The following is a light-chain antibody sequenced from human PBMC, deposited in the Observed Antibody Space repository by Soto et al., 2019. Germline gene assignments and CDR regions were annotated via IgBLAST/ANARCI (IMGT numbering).Light chain of an antibody. CDR2: GAS. CDR1: QSVTSDD. J-gene: IGKJ1*01. V-gene: IGKV3-20*01. CDR3: QHYFSSPWT. Sequence: EIVLTQSPGTLSLSPGERATLSCRASQSVTSDDLAWYQQKPGQAPRLLISGASSRATGIPDRFNGGGSGTDFTLTISRLEPEDFAAYYCQHYFSSPWTFGQGTRVEIK.